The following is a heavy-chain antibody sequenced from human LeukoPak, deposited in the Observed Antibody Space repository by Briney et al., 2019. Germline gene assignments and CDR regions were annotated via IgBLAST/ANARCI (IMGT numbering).Heavy chain of an antibody. CDR2: IKEDGSER. D-gene: IGHD5-18*01. V-gene: IGHV3-7*03. Sequence: GGSLRLSCEGSAFIFSGHWMNWVRQTPGKGLEWVASIKEDGSERQYVDSVKGRFSISRDNTKGSLFLQMNSLRAEDTAVYYCAKKEGYSYGYGRFDYWGQGTLVTVSS. CDR1: AFIFSGHW. CDR3: AKKEGYSYGYGRFDY. J-gene: IGHJ4*02.